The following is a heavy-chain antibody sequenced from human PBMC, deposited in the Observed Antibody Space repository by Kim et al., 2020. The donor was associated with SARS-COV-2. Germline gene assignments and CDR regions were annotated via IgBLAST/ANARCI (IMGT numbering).Heavy chain of an antibody. Sequence: GQKYPGRVTMTEDTSTDTAYIELSSLRSEDTAVYYCATVTSDYGVQYFDYWGQGTLVTVSS. V-gene: IGHV1-24*01. D-gene: IGHD4-17*01. J-gene: IGHJ4*02. CDR3: ATVTSDYGVQYFDY.